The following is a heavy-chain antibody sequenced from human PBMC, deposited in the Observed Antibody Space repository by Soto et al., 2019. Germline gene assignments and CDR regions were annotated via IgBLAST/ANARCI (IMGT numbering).Heavy chain of an antibody. CDR2: ISSSSSYI. D-gene: IGHD3-3*01. J-gene: IGHJ4*02. Sequence: GGSLRLSCAASGFTFSSYSMNWVRQAPGKGLEWVSSISSSSSYIYYADSVKGRFTISRDNAKNSLYLQMNSLRAEDTAVYYCARGPDVYYDFWSPLDYWGQGTLVTVSS. CDR3: ARGPDVYYDFWSPLDY. CDR1: GFTFSSYS. V-gene: IGHV3-21*01.